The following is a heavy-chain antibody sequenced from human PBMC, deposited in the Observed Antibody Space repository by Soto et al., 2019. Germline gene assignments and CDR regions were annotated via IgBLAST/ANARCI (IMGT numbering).Heavy chain of an antibody. CDR2: IYDSGTT. CDR3: ARNRGYSQGD. J-gene: IGHJ4*02. D-gene: IGHD5-18*01. V-gene: IGHV4-4*02. Sequence: SDTLSLTCTVSGDSSNGNYWSWVRQPPGKGPEWIGEIYDSGTTYYNPSLNSRATISLDKSKNQFSLNLNSVTAADTAVYYCARNRGYSQGDWGPGTLVTVSS. CDR1: GDSSNGNY.